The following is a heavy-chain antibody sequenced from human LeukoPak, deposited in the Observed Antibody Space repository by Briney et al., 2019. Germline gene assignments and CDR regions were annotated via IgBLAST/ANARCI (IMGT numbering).Heavy chain of an antibody. V-gene: IGHV3-30*02. J-gene: IGHJ4*02. D-gene: IGHD2-2*01. CDR3: AKEERVVRKYFDY. CDR1: GFTFSSYG. Sequence: GGSLRLSCAASGFTFSSYGMHWVRQAPGKGLEWVAFIRYDGSNKYYADSVKGRFTISRDNSKNTLYLQMNSLRAEDTAVYYCAKEERVVRKYFDYWGQGILVTVSS. CDR2: IRYDGSNK.